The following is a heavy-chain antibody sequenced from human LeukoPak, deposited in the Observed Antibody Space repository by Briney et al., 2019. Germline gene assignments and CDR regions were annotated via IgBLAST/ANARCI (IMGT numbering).Heavy chain of an antibody. J-gene: IGHJ4*02. D-gene: IGHD3-22*01. V-gene: IGHV1-24*01. CDR2: FDPEDGET. CDR1: GYTLTELS. CDR3: ATVLTNDDSSGYYYDYFDY. Sequence: ASVKVSCKVSGYTLTELSMHWVRQAPGKGLEWMGGFDPEDGETIYAQKFQGRVTMTEDTSTDTAYMELSSLRSEDTAVCYCATVLTNDDSSGYYYDYFDYWGQGTLVTVSS.